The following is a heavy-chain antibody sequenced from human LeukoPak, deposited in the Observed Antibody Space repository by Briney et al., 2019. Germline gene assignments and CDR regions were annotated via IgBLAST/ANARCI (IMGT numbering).Heavy chain of an antibody. CDR3: ARDRLDSSGYYFLSTPIDY. Sequence: ASVKVSCKASGHTFTNYGISWVRQAPGEGLEWMGWISTYNGNTDYAQKVQGRVTMTTDTSTSTAYMELWSLRSDDTAIYYCARDRLDSSGYYFLSTPIDYWGQGTLVTVSS. CDR1: GHTFTNYG. CDR2: ISTYNGNT. V-gene: IGHV1-18*01. J-gene: IGHJ4*02. D-gene: IGHD3-22*01.